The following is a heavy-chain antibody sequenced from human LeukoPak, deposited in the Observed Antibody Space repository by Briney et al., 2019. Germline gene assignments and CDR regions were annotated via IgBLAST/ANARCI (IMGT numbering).Heavy chain of an antibody. Sequence: GGSLRLSCAASGFTFSSYAITWVRQAPGKGLEWVSAVSSNGAKTYYADSVTGRFTISRDNSRNTLYLQMNSLRGDDTAVYYCAKGISIYSYFDNWGQGTLVTVSS. J-gene: IGHJ4*02. V-gene: IGHV3-23*01. CDR1: GFTFSSYA. CDR3: AKGISIYSYFDN. D-gene: IGHD3-16*02. CDR2: VSSNGAKT.